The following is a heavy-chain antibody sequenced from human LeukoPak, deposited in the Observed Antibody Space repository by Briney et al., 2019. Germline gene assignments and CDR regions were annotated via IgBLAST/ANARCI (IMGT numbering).Heavy chain of an antibody. D-gene: IGHD3-3*01. CDR3: ARAQQVDDFWSGYYGLSSFFDY. J-gene: IGHJ4*02. Sequence: PSQTLSLTCTVSGGSISSGDYYWSWIRQPQGKGLEWIGYIYYSGSTYYNPSLKSRVTISVDTSKNQFSLKLSSVTAADTAVYYCARAQQVDDFWSGYYGLSSFFDYWGQGTLVTVSS. V-gene: IGHV4-30-4*08. CDR1: GGSISSGDYY. CDR2: IYYSGST.